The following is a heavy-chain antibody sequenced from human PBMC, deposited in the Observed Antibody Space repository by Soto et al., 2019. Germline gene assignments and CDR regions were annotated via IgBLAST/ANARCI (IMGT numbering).Heavy chain of an antibody. CDR3: AKDRSVNEKTPNCSGGSCTFDY. V-gene: IGHV3-23*01. J-gene: IGHJ4*02. CDR2: ISGSGGST. CDR1: GFTFSSYA. Sequence: GGSLRLSCAASGFTFSSYAMSWVRQAPGKGLEWVSAISGSGGSTYYADSVKGRFTISRDNSKNTLYLQMNSLRAEDTAVYYCAKDRSVNEKTPNCSGGSCTFDYWGQGTLVTVSS. D-gene: IGHD2-15*01.